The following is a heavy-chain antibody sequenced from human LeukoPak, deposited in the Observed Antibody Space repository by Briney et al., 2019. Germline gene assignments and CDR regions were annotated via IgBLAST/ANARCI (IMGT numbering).Heavy chain of an antibody. V-gene: IGHV3-64*01. CDR3: ARTDTYGGKPGY. CDR2: ISSNGGST. CDR1: GFTFSSYA. J-gene: IGHJ4*02. Sequence: TGGSLRLSCAASGFTFSSYAMHWVRQAPGKGLEYVSAISSNGGSTYYANSVKGRFTISRDNSKNTLYLQMGSLRAEDMAVYYCARTDTYGGKPGYWGQGTLVTVSS. D-gene: IGHD4-23*01.